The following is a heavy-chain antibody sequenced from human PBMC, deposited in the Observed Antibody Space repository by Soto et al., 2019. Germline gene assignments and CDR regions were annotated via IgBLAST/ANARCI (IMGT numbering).Heavy chain of an antibody. V-gene: IGHV1-69*06. J-gene: IGHJ5*02. CDR3: ASTRKGGFGLRSTNWFDP. Sequence: QVQLVQSGAEVKKPGSSVKVSCKASGGTFSSYAISWVRQAPGQGLEGMGGIIPIFGTANYAQKFQGRITITEDNSTGTAYLELSSPRSEDTAVTYCASTRKGGFGLRSTNWFDPWGQGTLVTVSS. CDR2: IIPIFGTA. CDR1: GGTFSSYA. D-gene: IGHD3-10*01.